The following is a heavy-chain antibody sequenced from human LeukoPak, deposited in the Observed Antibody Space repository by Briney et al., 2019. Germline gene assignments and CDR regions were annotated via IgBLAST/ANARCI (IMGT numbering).Heavy chain of an antibody. Sequence: GGSLRLSCAASGFTFSSYGMHWVRQAPGKGLEGVAVIWYDGSNKYYADSVKGRFTISRDNSKNTLYLQMNSLRAEDTAVYYCARDRQLGGYYYYGMDVWGQGTTVTVSS. CDR3: ARDRQLGGYYYYGMDV. V-gene: IGHV3-33*01. CDR2: IWYDGSNK. CDR1: GFTFSSYG. D-gene: IGHD6-6*01. J-gene: IGHJ6*02.